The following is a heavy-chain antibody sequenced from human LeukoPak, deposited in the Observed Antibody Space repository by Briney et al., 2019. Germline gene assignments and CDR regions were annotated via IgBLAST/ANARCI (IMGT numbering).Heavy chain of an antibody. CDR1: GFTFSSYS. J-gene: IGHJ4*02. CDR2: ISSSSSYI. D-gene: IGHD1-14*01. Sequence: GGSLRLSCAASGFTFSSYSMNWVRQAPGKGLEWVSSISSSSSYIYYADSVKGRFTISRDNAKNSLYLQMNSVRAEDTVVYYCARAGFTENYWGQGTLVTVSS. CDR3: ARAGFTENY. V-gene: IGHV3-21*01.